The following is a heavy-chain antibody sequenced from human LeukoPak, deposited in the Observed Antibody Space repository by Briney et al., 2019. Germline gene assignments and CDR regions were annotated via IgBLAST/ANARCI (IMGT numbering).Heavy chain of an antibody. CDR1: GFTFSRNG. J-gene: IGHJ4*02. CDR3: AKCDSTGYYSVELVDY. CDR2: IRHDGSDK. D-gene: IGHD3-22*01. Sequence: GGSLRLSCAASGFTFSRNGIHWVRQAPGKGLEWVAFIRHDGSDKYYADSVKGRFTISRDNFKNTVYLQMNSLRAEDTAVYYRAKCDSTGYYSVELVDYWGQGTLVTVSP. V-gene: IGHV3-30*02.